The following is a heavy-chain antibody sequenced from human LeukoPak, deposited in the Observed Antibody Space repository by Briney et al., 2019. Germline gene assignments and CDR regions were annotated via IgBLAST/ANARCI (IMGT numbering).Heavy chain of an antibody. D-gene: IGHD6-13*01. CDR1: GYTFTGYY. Sequence: GASVKVSCKASGYTFTGYYMHWVRQAPGQGLEWMGWISAYNGNTNYAQKLQGRVTMTTDTSTSTAYMELRSLRSDDTAVYYCARSPFKPRYSSSWYFYYFDYWGQGTLVTVSS. CDR3: ARSPFKPRYSSSWYFYYFDY. V-gene: IGHV1-18*04. J-gene: IGHJ4*02. CDR2: ISAYNGNT.